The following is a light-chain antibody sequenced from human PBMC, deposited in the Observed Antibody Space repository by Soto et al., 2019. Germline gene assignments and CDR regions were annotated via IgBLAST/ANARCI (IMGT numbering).Light chain of an antibody. CDR1: QSVNKY. J-gene: IGKJ4*01. CDR3: QQSFSTPLS. Sequence: DIQMTQSPSFLSASVGDSVTISCRASQSVNKYLNWYQQKPGNVPTLLIYAASTLQGGVPSRFNGSGFGTDFTVTISNLQPEDFATYYCQQSFSTPLSFGGGTKVEIK. CDR2: AAS. V-gene: IGKV1-39*01.